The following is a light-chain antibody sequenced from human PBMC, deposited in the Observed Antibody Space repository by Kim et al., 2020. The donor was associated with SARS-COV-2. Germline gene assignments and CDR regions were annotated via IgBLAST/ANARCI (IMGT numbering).Light chain of an antibody. V-gene: IGLV3-9*01. CDR3: QVWDSSNVV. J-gene: IGLJ2*01. CDR1: DMGSKN. Sequence: VALGHTGRITGGGNDMGSKNVHGYQKKPGQAPVLVIYRDRDRPSGTPERFSGTNSGNTATRNISRARAGDEADYYCQVWDSSNVVFGGGTKLTVL. CDR2: RDR.